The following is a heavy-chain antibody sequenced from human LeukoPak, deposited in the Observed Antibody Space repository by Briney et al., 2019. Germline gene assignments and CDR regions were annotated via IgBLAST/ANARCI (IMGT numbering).Heavy chain of an antibody. J-gene: IGHJ3*02. V-gene: IGHV4-59*08. Sequence: SETLSLTCTVPGGSISTYYWGWIRQSPGKGLEWIGSVYYSGSTNYNPSLKSRVSISVDTSKNQFSLELSSVTAADTAVYYCAVNSTKHTFDIWGQGTMVTVSS. CDR3: AVNSTKHTFDI. D-gene: IGHD5/OR15-5a*01. CDR1: GGSISTYY. CDR2: VYYSGST.